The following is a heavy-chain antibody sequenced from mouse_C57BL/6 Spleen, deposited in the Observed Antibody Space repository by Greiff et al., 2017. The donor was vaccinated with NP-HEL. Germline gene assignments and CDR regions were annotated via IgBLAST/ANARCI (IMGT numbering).Heavy chain of an antibody. CDR3: ARAGATVVATDYAMDY. CDR2: IDPNSGGT. CDR1: GYTFTSYW. Sequence: VQLPQPGAELVKPGASVKLSCKASGYTFTSYWMHWVKQRPGRGLEWIGRIDPNSGGTKYNEKFKSKATLTVDKPSSTAYMPLSSLTSEDSAVYYCARAGATVVATDYAMDYWGQGTSVTVSS. D-gene: IGHD1-1*01. J-gene: IGHJ4*01. V-gene: IGHV1-72*01.